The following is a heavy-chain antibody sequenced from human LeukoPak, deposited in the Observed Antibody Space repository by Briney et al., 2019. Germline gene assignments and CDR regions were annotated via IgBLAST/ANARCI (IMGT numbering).Heavy chain of an antibody. CDR2: FYRGGTI. CDR3: ARVWEYYDILTGPGSYFYYMDV. J-gene: IGHJ6*03. CDR1: GFSVSTTH. V-gene: IGHV3-53*01. D-gene: IGHD3-9*01. Sequence: PGGSLRLSCAASGFSVSTTHMTWVRQAPGKGLEWPSVFYRGGTIYYEESVKGRFSISRDNSKNTLYLQMSSLRAGDTAVYYCARVWEYYDILTGPGSYFYYMDVWGKGTTVIVSS.